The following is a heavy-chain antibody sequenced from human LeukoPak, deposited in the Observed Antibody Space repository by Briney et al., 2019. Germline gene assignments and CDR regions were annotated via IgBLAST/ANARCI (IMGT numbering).Heavy chain of an antibody. Sequence: HPGGSLRLSCSASGFTFRSYALHWVRQAPGKGLEYVSSISSNGGSTYYADSVKGRFTISRDNSKNTLYLHMSSLRAEDTAVYYCVKAPQGYRYFDYWGQGTLVTVSS. CDR3: VKAPQGYRYFDY. CDR1: GFTFRSYA. J-gene: IGHJ4*02. D-gene: IGHD5-18*01. V-gene: IGHV3-64D*09. CDR2: ISSNGGST.